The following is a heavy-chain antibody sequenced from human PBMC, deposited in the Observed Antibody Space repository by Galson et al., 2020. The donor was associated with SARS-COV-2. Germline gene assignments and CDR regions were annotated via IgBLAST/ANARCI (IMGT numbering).Heavy chain of an antibody. CDR3: ASSRYYYDSSGSLDY. D-gene: IGHD3-22*01. Sequence: GESLKISCAASGFTFSSYAMHWVRQAPGKGLEWVAVIAYDGSNNYYADSVKGRFTISRDNSKNTLYLQMNSLRAEDTAVYYCASSRYYYDSSGSLDYWGQGTLVTVSS. CDR2: IAYDGSNN. J-gene: IGHJ4*02. V-gene: IGHV3-30-3*01. CDR1: GFTFSSYA.